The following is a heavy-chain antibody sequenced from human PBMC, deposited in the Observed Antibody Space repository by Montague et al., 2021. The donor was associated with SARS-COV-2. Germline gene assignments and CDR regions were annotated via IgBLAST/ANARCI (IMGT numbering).Heavy chain of an antibody. Sequence: SETLSLTCTVSGGSISPYYWNWTRQSPGKGLEWVGDIYYSGSTTYNPSLESRVTISVDTSKNQFSLRLSSVTAADTAVYYCARGIWYANWGQGILVTVSS. J-gene: IGHJ4*02. V-gene: IGHV4-59*01. D-gene: IGHD6-13*01. CDR3: ARGIWYAN. CDR2: IYYSGST. CDR1: GGSISPYY.